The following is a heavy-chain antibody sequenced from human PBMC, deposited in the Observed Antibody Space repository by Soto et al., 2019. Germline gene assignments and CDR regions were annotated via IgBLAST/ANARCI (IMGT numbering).Heavy chain of an antibody. Sequence: GGSLRLSCEVSGFSLTGYGMHWVRQAPGKGLEWVAVISYDGTNNYYTESVKGRFTISRDNSKNTLFLQMNSLRAEDTAVYFCAKGDCSGGSCYFSAFDIWGQGTMVTVSS. CDR2: ISYDGTNN. J-gene: IGHJ3*02. CDR3: AKGDCSGGSCYFSAFDI. CDR1: GFSLTGYG. D-gene: IGHD2-15*01. V-gene: IGHV3-30*18.